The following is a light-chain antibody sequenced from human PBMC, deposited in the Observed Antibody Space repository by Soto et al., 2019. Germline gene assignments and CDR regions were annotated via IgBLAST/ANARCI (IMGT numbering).Light chain of an antibody. J-gene: IGKJ5*01. CDR2: DAY. V-gene: IGKV3-11*01. Sequence: EVVLTQSPVTLSLSPGERATLSCRASQSFRGLLAWYQQKPGQAPRLLIYDAYNRATGIPPRFSGSGSGTDFTLTISSLEPEYSAVYYCQQRHRWPITFGQGTRLEIK. CDR1: QSFRGL. CDR3: QQRHRWPIT.